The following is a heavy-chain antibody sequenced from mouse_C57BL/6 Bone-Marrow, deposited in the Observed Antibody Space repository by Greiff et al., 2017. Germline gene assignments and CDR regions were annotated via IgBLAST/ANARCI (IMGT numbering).Heavy chain of an antibody. D-gene: IGHD1-1*01. V-gene: IGHV5-9*01. CDR3: ARRRSRGYYAMDY. J-gene: IGHJ4*01. Sequence: EVQVVESGGGLVKPGGSLKLSCAASGFTFSSYTMSWVRQTPEKRLEWVATISGGGGNTYYPDSVKGRFNISRDNAKNTLYLQMSSLRSEDTALYYCARRRSRGYYAMDYWGQGTSVTVSS. CDR1: GFTFSSYT. CDR2: ISGGGGNT.